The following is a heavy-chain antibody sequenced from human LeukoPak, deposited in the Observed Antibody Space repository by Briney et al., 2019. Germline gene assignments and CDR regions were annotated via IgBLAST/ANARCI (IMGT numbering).Heavy chain of an antibody. CDR3: ARDQEGFDY. V-gene: IGHV1-46*01. Sequence: ASVKVSCKASGYSFTSNYIHWVRQAPGQGLEWMGMIYPRDGSTSYAQRFQDRVTVTRDTSTSTVHMELSGLRSEDTAVYYCARDQEGFDYWGQGTLVTVSS. CDR1: GYSFTSNY. J-gene: IGHJ4*02. CDR2: IYPRDGST.